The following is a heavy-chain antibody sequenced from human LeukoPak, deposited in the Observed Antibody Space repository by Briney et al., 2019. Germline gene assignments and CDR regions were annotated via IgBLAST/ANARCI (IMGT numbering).Heavy chain of an antibody. CDR1: GFTVSSNY. J-gene: IGHJ4*02. CDR3: ARESSGYYLDY. V-gene: IGHV3-53*01. CDR2: IYPGGST. D-gene: IGHD6-25*01. Sequence: GGSLRLSCAASGFTVSSNYMSWVRQAPGKGPECVSVIYPGGSTYYADSVKGRFTISRDDSKNTLYLQMNSLRAEDTAVYYCARESSGYYLDYWGQGTLVTVYS.